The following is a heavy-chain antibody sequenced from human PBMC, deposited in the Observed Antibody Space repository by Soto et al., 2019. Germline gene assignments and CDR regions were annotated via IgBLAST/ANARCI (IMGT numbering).Heavy chain of an antibody. J-gene: IGHJ6*02. CDR3: ARVYAPMNYYYYGMDV. CDR1: GGTFSSYA. V-gene: IGHV1-69*06. D-gene: IGHD2-2*01. Sequence: SVKVSCKASGGTFSSYAISWVRQAPGQGLEWMGGIIPIFGTANYAQKFQGRVTITADKSTSTAYMELSSLRSEDTAVYYCARVYAPMNYYYYGMDVWGQGTTVTVSS. CDR2: IIPIFGTA.